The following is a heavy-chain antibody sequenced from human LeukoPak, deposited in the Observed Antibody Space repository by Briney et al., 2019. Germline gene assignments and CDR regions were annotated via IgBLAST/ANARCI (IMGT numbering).Heavy chain of an antibody. CDR1: GFTFSSYS. J-gene: IGHJ4*02. CDR2: ISSSSSYI. D-gene: IGHD3-10*02. Sequence: GGSLRLSCAASGFTFSSYSMKWVRQAPGKGLEWVSSISSSSSYIYYRDSVKGRFTISRDNARNSLYLQMNSLRAEDTAVYYCARGTMFPYYFDYWGQGTLVTVSS. CDR3: ARGTMFPYYFDY. V-gene: IGHV3-21*01.